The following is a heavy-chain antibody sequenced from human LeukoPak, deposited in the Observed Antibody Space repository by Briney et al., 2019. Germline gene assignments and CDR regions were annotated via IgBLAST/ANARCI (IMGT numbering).Heavy chain of an antibody. CDR3: ANGGTYSSGP. Sequence: GGSLRLSCAASGFTFSNSWMSWVCQAPGKGLEWVATIKPDGSAQYYVDSVKGRFTISRDNAKNSLFLQINSLRAEDTAVYYCANGGTYSSGPWGQGTLVTVSS. D-gene: IGHD3-22*01. CDR1: GFTFSNSW. CDR2: IKPDGSAQ. V-gene: IGHV3-7*01. J-gene: IGHJ5*02.